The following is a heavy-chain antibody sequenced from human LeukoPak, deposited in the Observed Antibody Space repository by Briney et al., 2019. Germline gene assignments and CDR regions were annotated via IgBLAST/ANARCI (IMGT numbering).Heavy chain of an antibody. Sequence: GGSLRLSCAASGFTFDDYAMHWVRQAPGKGLEWVSAISGSGGSTYYADSVKGRFTISRDNSKNTLYLQMNSLRAEDTAVYYCANFGSGSYPKNFDYWGQGTLVTVSS. CDR3: ANFGSGSYPKNFDY. CDR1: GFTFDDYA. D-gene: IGHD3-10*01. CDR2: ISGSGGST. V-gene: IGHV3-23*01. J-gene: IGHJ4*02.